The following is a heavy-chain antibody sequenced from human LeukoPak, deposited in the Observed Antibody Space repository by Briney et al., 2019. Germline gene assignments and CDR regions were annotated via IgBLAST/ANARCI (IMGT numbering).Heavy chain of an antibody. D-gene: IGHD6-13*01. J-gene: IGHJ5*02. Sequence: ASVKVSCKASGGTFSSYAISWVRQAPGQGLEWMGGIIPIFGTANYAQKFQGRVTITTDESTSTAYMELSSLRSEDTAVYYCAILTLYSSSWIDPWGQGTLVTVSS. CDR1: GGTFSSYA. CDR3: AILTLYSSSWIDP. CDR2: IIPIFGTA. V-gene: IGHV1-69*05.